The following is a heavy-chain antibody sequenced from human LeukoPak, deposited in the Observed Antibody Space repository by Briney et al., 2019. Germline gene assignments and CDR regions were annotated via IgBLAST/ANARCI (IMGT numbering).Heavy chain of an antibody. CDR1: GGTFSSYA. Sequence: ASVKVSCKASGGTFSSYAISWVRQAPGQGLEWMGRIIPILGIANYARKFQGRATITADKSTSTAYMELSSLRSEDTAVYYCARDRDIFLDYWGQGTLVTVSS. J-gene: IGHJ4*02. V-gene: IGHV1-69*04. CDR2: IIPILGIA. D-gene: IGHD5-12*01. CDR3: ARDRDIFLDY.